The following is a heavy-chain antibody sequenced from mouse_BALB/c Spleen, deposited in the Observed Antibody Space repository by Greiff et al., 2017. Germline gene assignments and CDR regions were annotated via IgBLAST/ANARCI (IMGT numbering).Heavy chain of an antibody. V-gene: IGHV3-2*02. D-gene: IGHD4-1*01. CDR2: ISYSGST. CDR3: ARSENAWDFDY. Sequence: EVQLQESGPGLVKPSQSLSLTCTVTGYSITSDYAWNWIRQFPGNKLEWMGYISYSGSTSYNPSLKSRISITRDTSKNQFFLQLNSVTTEDTATYYCARSENAWDFDYWGQGTTLTVSS. CDR1: GYSITSDYA. J-gene: IGHJ2*01.